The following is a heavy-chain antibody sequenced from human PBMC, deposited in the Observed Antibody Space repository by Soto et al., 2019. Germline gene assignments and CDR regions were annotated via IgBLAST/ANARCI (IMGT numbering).Heavy chain of an antibody. Sequence: GGSLRLSCVASGLTLSDYRFHWVRQAPGKGLDWVAAISYDGSFVYYADSVRGRFTISRDNSRNTLDLQMNTLRHEHTAVYYCAKERGRNRNFAMDVWGQGTSVTVSS. CDR2: ISYDGSFV. J-gene: IGHJ6*02. CDR3: AKERGRNRNFAMDV. V-gene: IGHV3-30*18. CDR1: GLTLSDYR. D-gene: IGHD1-1*01.